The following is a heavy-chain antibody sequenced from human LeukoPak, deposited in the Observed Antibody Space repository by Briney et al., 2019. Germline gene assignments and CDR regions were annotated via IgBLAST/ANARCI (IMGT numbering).Heavy chain of an antibody. V-gene: IGHV3-7*01. D-gene: IGHD4-17*01. Sequence: GGSLRLSCAASGFTFSSYWMRWVRQAPGKGLEWVANIKQDGSEKYYVDSVKGRFTISRDNAKNSLFLQMNSLRAEDTAVYYCAKFPLTSTGFFDYWGQGTLVTVSS. CDR2: IKQDGSEK. CDR3: AKFPLTSTGFFDY. CDR1: GFTFSSYW. J-gene: IGHJ4*02.